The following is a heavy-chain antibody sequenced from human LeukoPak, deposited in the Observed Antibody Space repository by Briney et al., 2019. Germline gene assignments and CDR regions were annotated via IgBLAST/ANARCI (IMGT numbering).Heavy chain of an antibody. CDR3: ARDLGAAAGFDY. Sequence: PSETLSLTCTVSGGSISSGGYYWSWIRQHPGKDLEWIGYIYYSGSTYYNPSLKSRVTMSVDTSKNQFSLKLSSVTAADTAVYYCARDLGAAAGFDYWSQGTLVTVSS. J-gene: IGHJ4*02. D-gene: IGHD6-13*01. V-gene: IGHV4-31*03. CDR1: GGSISSGGYY. CDR2: IYYSGST.